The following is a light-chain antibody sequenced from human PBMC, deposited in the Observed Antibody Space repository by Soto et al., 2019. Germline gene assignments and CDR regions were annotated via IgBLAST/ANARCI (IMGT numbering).Light chain of an antibody. CDR2: DAS. V-gene: IGKV1D-13*01. CDR3: QQFNNYPQT. J-gene: IGKJ1*01. Sequence: AIQLTQSPSSLSASVGDRVTITCRASQGISSALAWYQQKPGKAPKLLIYDASSLESGAPSRFSGSGSGTDFTLTISSLQPEYFATYYCQQFNNYPQTFGQGTKVEI. CDR1: QGISSA.